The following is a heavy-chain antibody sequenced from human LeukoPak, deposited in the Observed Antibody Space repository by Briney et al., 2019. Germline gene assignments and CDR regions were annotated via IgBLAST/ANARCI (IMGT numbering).Heavy chain of an antibody. Sequence: GGSLRLSCAASGFTFSSYAMSWVRQAPGKGLEWVSAISGSGGSTYYADSVKGRFTFPRDNSKNTLYLQMNSLRAEDTAVYYCAKGVAAGGSYYYYYGMDVWGQGTTVTVSS. D-gene: IGHD1-26*01. V-gene: IGHV3-23*01. CDR3: AKGVAAGGSYYYYYGMDV. J-gene: IGHJ6*02. CDR2: ISGSGGST. CDR1: GFTFSSYA.